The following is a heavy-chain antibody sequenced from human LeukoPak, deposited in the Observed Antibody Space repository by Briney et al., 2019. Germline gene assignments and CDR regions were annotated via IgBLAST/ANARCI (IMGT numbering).Heavy chain of an antibody. J-gene: IGHJ4*02. CDR3: ARDSHIVVVPAAPPDY. D-gene: IGHD2-2*01. CDR2: ISAYNGNT. CDR1: GYTFTSYG. Sequence: ASVTVSCKASGYTFTSYGISWVRQAPGQGLEWMGWISAYNGNTNYAQKLQGRVTMTTDTSTSTAYMELRNLRSDDTAVYYCARDSHIVVVPAAPPDYWGQGTLVTVSS. V-gene: IGHV1-18*01.